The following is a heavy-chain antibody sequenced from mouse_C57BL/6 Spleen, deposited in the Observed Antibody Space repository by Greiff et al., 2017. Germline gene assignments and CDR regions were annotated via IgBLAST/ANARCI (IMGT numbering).Heavy chain of an antibody. D-gene: IGHD3-3*01. J-gene: IGHJ2*01. V-gene: IGHV1-69*01. Sequence: QVQLQQPGAELVMPGASVKLSCKASGYTFTSYWMHWVKQRPGQGLEWIGEIDPSDSYTNYNQKFKGKSTLTVDKSSSTAYMQLSSLTSEDSAVYYGAARGGGLGDYWGQGTTLTVSS. CDR3: AARGGGLGDY. CDR1: GYTFTSYW. CDR2: IDPSDSYT.